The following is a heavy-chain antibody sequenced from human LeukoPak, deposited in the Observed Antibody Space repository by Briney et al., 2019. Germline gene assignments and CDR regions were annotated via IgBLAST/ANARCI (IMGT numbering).Heavy chain of an antibody. Sequence: SETLSLTCAVYGGSFSGYYWSWIRQPPGKGLEWIGEINHSGSTNYNPSLKSRVTISVDTSKNQFSLKLCSVTAADTAVYYCARGRVAGGGYGMDVWGQGTTVTVSS. CDR1: GGSFSGYY. J-gene: IGHJ6*02. V-gene: IGHV4-34*01. D-gene: IGHD6-19*01. CDR3: ARGRVAGGGYGMDV. CDR2: INHSGST.